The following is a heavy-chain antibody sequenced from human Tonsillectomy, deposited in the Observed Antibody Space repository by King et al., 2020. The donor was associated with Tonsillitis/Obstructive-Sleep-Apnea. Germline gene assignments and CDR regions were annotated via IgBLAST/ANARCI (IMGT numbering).Heavy chain of an antibody. Sequence: VQLVESGAEVKKPGSSVKVSCKASGGTFSSYAISWVRQAPGQGLEWMGGIIPIFGTANYAPKFQGRVTITADESTSTAYMELSSLRSEDTAVYYCAREAGTTDDYYYYYMDVWGKGTTVTVSS. CDR2: IIPIFGTA. CDR1: GGTFSSYA. J-gene: IGHJ6*03. D-gene: IGHD1-7*01. V-gene: IGHV1-69*01. CDR3: AREAGTTDDYYYYYMDV.